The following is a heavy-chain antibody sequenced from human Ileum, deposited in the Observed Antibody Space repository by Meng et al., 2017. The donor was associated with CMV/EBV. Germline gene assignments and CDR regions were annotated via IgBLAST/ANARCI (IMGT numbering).Heavy chain of an antibody. Sequence: SETLSLTCTVSGGSISNSIYQWGWIRQPPGKGLEWIANIYYSGGTNYNPSLKSRVTISVDTSKNQFSLKLNSVTTADTAVYYCARWARWQVHEYFDSWGQGTLVTVSS. CDR1: GGSISNSIYQ. D-gene: IGHD6-19*01. V-gene: IGHV4-39*07. J-gene: IGHJ4*02. CDR2: IYYSGGT. CDR3: ARWARWQVHEYFDS.